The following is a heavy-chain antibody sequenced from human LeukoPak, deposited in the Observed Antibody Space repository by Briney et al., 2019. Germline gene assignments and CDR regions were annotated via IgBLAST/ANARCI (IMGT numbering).Heavy chain of an antibody. V-gene: IGHV4-39*01. CDR1: GGSISGSNYY. D-gene: IGHD1-26*01. CDR2: IYYSGST. CDR3: ARKYSGSYYTFDY. J-gene: IGHJ4*02. Sequence: SETLSLTCTVSGGSISGSNYYWGWIRQPPGKGLEWIGSIYYSGSTYYNPSLKSRVTISVDTSKNQFSLKLSSVTAADTAVYNCARKYSGSYYTFDYWGQGTLVTVSS.